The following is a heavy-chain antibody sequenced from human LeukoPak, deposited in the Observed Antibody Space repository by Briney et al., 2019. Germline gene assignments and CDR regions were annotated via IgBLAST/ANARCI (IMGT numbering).Heavy chain of an antibody. CDR3: ARDRGDGYDYFWDY. D-gene: IGHD5-12*01. CDR1: DGSISTYY. CDR2: IYYTGST. V-gene: IGHV4-59*01. J-gene: IGHJ4*02. Sequence: PSETLSLTCTVSDGSISTYYWSWIRQPPGKGLEWIGYIYYTGSTNYNPSLKSRVTISVDTSKNQFSLKLSSVTAADTAVYYCARDRGDGYDYFWDYWGQGTLVTVSS.